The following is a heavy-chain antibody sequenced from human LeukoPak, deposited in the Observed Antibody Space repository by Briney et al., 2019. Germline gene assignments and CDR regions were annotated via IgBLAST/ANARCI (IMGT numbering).Heavy chain of an antibody. J-gene: IGHJ3*02. CDR1: GYTFTSYG. Sequence: ASVKVSCKASGYTFTSYGISWVRQAPGQGLEWMGWISAYNGNTYSAQKFQGRVTMTTDTSTNTAHMELRSLRFDDTAVYYCAREIYYNAEAFDIWGQGTLVTVSS. CDR2: ISAYNGNT. CDR3: AREIYYNAEAFDI. D-gene: IGHD3-10*01. V-gene: IGHV1-18*01.